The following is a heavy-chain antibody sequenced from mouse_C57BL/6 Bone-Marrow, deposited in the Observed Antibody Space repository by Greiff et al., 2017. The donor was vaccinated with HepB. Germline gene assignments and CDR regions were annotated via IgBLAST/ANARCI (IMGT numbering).Heavy chain of an antibody. Sequence: QVQLKQSGAELARPGASVKLSCKASGYTFTSYGISWVKQRTGQGLEWIGEIYPRSGNTYYNEKFKGKATLTADKSSSTAYMELRSLTSEDSAVYFCARGPPLSWFAYWGQGTLVTVSA. CDR1: GYTFTSYG. CDR2: IYPRSGNT. CDR3: ARGPPLSWFAY. V-gene: IGHV1-81*01. D-gene: IGHD1-2*01. J-gene: IGHJ3*01.